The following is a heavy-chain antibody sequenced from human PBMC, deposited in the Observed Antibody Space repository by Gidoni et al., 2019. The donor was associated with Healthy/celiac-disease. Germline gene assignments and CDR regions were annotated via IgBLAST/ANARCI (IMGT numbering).Heavy chain of an antibody. CDR3: ARDPRTDQYYYDSSGYGNDY. CDR2: ISSSSSYI. Sequence: EVQLVESGGGLVKPGGSLRLSCAASGFTFSSYSMNWVRQAPGKGLEWVSSISSSSSYIYYADSVKGRFTISRDNAKNSLYLQMNSLRAEDTAVYYCARDPRTDQYYYDSSGYGNDYWGQGTLVTVSS. D-gene: IGHD3-22*01. V-gene: IGHV3-21*01. CDR1: GFTFSSYS. J-gene: IGHJ4*02.